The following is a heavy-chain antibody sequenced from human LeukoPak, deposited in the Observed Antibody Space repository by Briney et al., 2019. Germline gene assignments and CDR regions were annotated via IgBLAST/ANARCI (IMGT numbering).Heavy chain of an antibody. V-gene: IGHV3-53*01. CDR2: IYSGGST. D-gene: IGHD7-27*01. J-gene: IGHJ3*02. CDR1: GFTVSTTY. CDR3: ARDLGTNDAFDI. Sequence: GGSLRLSCAASGFTVSTTYMSWVRQAPGKGLEWVSIIYSGGSTYYAHSVKGRFTISRDNSKNTVYLQMNSLRAEGTAVYYCARDLGTNDAFDIWGQGTMLTVSS.